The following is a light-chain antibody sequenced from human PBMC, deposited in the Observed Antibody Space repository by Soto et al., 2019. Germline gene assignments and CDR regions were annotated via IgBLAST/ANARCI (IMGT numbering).Light chain of an antibody. CDR1: SSNIGAPYN. V-gene: IGLV1-47*01. CDR2: SNN. Sequence: QSVLTQPPSVSGAPGQSITISCSGSSSNIGAPYNVYWYQQLPGTAPKLLIYSNNQRPSGVPDRFSGSKSGTSASLAISGLRSEDEADYHCAAWDDSLSGFVFGGGTKLTVL. J-gene: IGLJ2*01. CDR3: AAWDDSLSGFV.